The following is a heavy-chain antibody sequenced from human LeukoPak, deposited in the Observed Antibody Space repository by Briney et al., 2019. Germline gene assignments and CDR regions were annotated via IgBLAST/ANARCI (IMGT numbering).Heavy chain of an antibody. CDR3: ARHPRPRSWVDY. D-gene: IGHD6-13*01. V-gene: IGHV4-38-2*01. CDR1: GYSISSGYY. CDR2: IYHSGST. Sequence: SETLSLTCAVSGYSISSGYYWGWIRQPPGKGLEWIGSIYHSGSTYYNPSLKSRVTISVDTSKNQFSLKLSSVTAADTAVYYCARHPRPRSWVDYWGQGTLVTVSS. J-gene: IGHJ4*02.